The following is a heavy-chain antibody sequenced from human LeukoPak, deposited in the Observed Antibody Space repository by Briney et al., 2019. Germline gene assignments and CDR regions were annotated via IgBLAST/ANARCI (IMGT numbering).Heavy chain of an antibody. V-gene: IGHV4-34*01. J-gene: IGHJ4*02. CDR3: VSEGVATEGGY. CDR2: INHSGST. CDR1: GGSFSGYY. Sequence: SETLSLTCAVYGGSFSGYYWSWIRQPPGKGLEWIGEINHSGSTNYNPSLKSRVTISVDTSKNQFSLKLSSENAADTAVYYFVSEGVATEGGYWGQGTLVTVSS. D-gene: IGHD5-12*01.